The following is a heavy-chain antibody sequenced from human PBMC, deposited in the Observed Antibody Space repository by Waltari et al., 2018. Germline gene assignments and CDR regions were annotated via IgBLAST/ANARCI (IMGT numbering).Heavy chain of an antibody. D-gene: IGHD1-1*01. CDR1: GFTFSSYA. J-gene: IGHJ3*02. CDR3: AREGLEDAFDI. Sequence: QVQLVESGGGVVQPGRSLRISCAASGFTFSSYAMHWVRQAPGKGLDWVAVISYDGSNKYYADSVKGRFTISRDNSKNTLYLQMNSLRAEDTAVYYCAREGLEDAFDIWGQGTMVTVSS. CDR2: ISYDGSNK. V-gene: IGHV3-30-3*01.